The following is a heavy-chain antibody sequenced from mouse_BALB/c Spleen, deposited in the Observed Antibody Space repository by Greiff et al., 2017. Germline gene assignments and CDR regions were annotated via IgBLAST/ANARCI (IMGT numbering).Heavy chain of an antibody. J-gene: IGHJ2*01. D-gene: IGHD4-1*01. CDR2: ISSGGSYT. Sequence: EVQGVESGGGLVKPGGSLKLSCAASGFTFSSYTMSWVRQTPEKRLEWVATISSGGSYTYYPDSVKGRFTISRDNAKNTLYLQMSSLKSEDTAMYYCTRGELGDYWGQGTTLTVSS. V-gene: IGHV5-6-4*01. CDR3: TRGELGDY. CDR1: GFTFSSYT.